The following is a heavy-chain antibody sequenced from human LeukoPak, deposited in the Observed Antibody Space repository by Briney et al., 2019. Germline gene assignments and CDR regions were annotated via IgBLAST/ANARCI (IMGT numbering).Heavy chain of an antibody. V-gene: IGHV4-34*01. D-gene: IGHD4-17*01. J-gene: IGHJ4*02. CDR1: GGSFSGYY. Sequence: PSETLSLTCAVYGGSFSGYYWSWIRQPPGEGLEWIGEINHSGSTNYNPSLKSRVTISVDTSKNQFSLKLSSVTAADTAVYYCATSHDYGDYVAVHWGQGTLVTVSS. CDR3: ATSHDYGDYVAVH. CDR2: INHSGST.